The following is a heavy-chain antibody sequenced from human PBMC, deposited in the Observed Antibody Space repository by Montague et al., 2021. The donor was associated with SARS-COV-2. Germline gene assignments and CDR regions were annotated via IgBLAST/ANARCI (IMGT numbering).Heavy chain of an antibody. V-gene: IGHV4-39*01. CDR3: ARHGGHSYAHFAY. D-gene: IGHD5-18*01. Sequence: SETLSLTCTVSGGSISSSSYYWGWLRQPPGKGLEWIGSIYYSGSTYYNASLKSRVTISVDTSKNQFSLKLTSVTAADTAVYYCARHGGHSYAHFAYWGQGTLVIVSS. CDR1: GGSISSSSYY. J-gene: IGHJ4*02. CDR2: IYYSGST.